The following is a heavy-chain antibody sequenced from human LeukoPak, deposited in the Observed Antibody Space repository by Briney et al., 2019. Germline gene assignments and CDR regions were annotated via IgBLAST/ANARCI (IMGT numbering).Heavy chain of an antibody. V-gene: IGHV3-23*01. CDR1: GFTFINYG. CDR3: AVLAVPAVGY. D-gene: IGHD2-15*01. Sequence: PGGSLRLSCVVSGFTFINYGMSWVRQAPGKGLEWVSTIRASGDRTYYAESVKGRFTMSGDKSKNTLYLQMSNLRAEGTAVYHCAVLAVPAVGYWGQGTLVIVSS. CDR2: IRASGDRT. J-gene: IGHJ4*02.